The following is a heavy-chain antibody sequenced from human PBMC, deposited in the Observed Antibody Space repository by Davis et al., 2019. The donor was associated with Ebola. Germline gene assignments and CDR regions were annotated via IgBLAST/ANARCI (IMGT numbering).Heavy chain of an antibody. CDR1: GFTFSNAW. CDR3: TTDLPVAENDYYYYYGMDV. J-gene: IGHJ6*02. CDR2: IKSKTDGGTT. D-gene: IGHD2-15*01. Sequence: PGGSLRLSCAASGFTFSNAWMNWVRQAPGKGLEWVGRIKSKTDGGTTDYAAPVKGRFTISRDDSKNTLYLQMNSLKTEDTAVYYCTTDLPVAENDYYYYYGMDVWGQGTTVTVSS. V-gene: IGHV3-15*07.